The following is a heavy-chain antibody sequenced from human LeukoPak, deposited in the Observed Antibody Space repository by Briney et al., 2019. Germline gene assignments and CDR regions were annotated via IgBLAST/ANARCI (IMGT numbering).Heavy chain of an antibody. CDR2: IDYSGST. V-gene: IGHV4-38-2*02. CDR1: GYSISSGYY. J-gene: IGHJ4*02. CDR3: ARGRRWAAAEIVY. D-gene: IGHD6-13*01. Sequence: PSETLSLTCTVSGYSISSGYYWGWIRQPPGKGLEWTGSIDYSGSTYYNPSLKSRITISVDTSKNQFSLRLSSVTAADTAVYYCARGRRWAAAEIVYWGQGTLVTVSS.